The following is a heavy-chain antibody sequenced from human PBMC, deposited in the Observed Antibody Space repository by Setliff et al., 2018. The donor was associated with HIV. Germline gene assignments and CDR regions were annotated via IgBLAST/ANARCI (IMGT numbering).Heavy chain of an antibody. V-gene: IGHV3-30*04. CDR2: ISYDGSNK. Sequence: PGGSLRLSCAASGFTFSSYAMHWVRQAPGKGLEWVAVISYDGSNKYSADSVKGRFTISRDNSKNTLYLQMNSLRAEDTAVYYCATRRMGHFDYWGQGTLVTVSS. CDR1: GFTFSSYA. CDR3: ATRRMGHFDY. J-gene: IGHJ4*02.